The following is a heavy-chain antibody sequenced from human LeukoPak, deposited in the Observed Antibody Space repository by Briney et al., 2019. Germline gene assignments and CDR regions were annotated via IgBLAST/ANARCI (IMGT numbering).Heavy chain of an antibody. J-gene: IGHJ4*02. CDR2: IIPIFGTA. V-gene: IGHV1-69*05. CDR3: ARGTMVRGVRYFDY. CDR1: GGTFSSYA. Sequence: SVKVSCKASGGTFSSYAISWVRQAPGQGLEWTGGIIPIFGTANYAQKFQGRVTITTDESTSTAYMELSSLRSEDTAVYYCARGTMVRGVRYFDYWGQGTLVTVSS. D-gene: IGHD3-10*01.